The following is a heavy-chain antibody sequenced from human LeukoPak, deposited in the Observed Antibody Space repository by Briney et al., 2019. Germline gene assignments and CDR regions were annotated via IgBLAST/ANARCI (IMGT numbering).Heavy chain of an antibody. CDR2: IRSKANNYAT. J-gene: IGHJ6*02. D-gene: IGHD3-16*01. CDR3: TYYRTGGLVGGSAYYYGMDV. V-gene: IGHV3-73*01. Sequence: GGSLKLSCAASGFIFGGSDMHWVRQASGKGLEWVGRIRSKANNYATAYAASVKGRFTISRDDSKNTAYLQMNSLKTEDTAVYYCTYYRTGGLVGGSAYYYGMDVWGQGTTVTVSS. CDR1: GFIFGGSD.